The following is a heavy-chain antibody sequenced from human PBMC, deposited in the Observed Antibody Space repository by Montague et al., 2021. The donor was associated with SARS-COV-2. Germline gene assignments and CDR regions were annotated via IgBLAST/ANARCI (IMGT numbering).Heavy chain of an antibody. V-gene: IGHV6-1*01. CDR1: GDSVSSNRAA. J-gene: IGHJ4*02. D-gene: IGHD1-1*01. Sequence: CAISGDSVSSNRAAWNWIRQSLPGGLEWLGRIYYRYKWYTDYAPSVKTRITITPDTSNNQFSLHLNSVTPGDTAVYYRAREGTVPGPRGIYFDDWGQGTLVTVSS. CDR2: IYYRYKWYT. CDR3: AREGTVPGPRGIYFDD.